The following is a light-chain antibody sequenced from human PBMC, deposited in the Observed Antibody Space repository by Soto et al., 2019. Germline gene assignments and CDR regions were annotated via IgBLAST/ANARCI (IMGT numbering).Light chain of an antibody. CDR3: QHYKNRPLT. CDR2: GAS. J-gene: IGKJ4*01. V-gene: IGKV3-20*01. CDR1: QSVSNNY. Sequence: EIVLTQSPGTLSLSPGERATLSCRPSQSVSNNYLAWYQHKPGQAPRVXIYGASSRETGIPVRFSGSGSGTEFTLTISSLQSEDVAVYYCQHYKNRPLTFGGGTQVDIK.